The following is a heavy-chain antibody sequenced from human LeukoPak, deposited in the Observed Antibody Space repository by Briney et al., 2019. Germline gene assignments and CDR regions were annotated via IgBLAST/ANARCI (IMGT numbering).Heavy chain of an antibody. CDR2: INHSGST. CDR1: GGSFSGYY. J-gene: IGHJ4*02. V-gene: IGHV4-34*01. CDR3: ARGVYDSSGYLYYFDY. D-gene: IGHD3-22*01. Sequence: SETLSLTCAVYGGSFSGYYWSWIRQPPGKGLEWIGEINHSGSTNYNPSLKSRVTISVDTSKNQFSLKLSSVTAADTDVYYCARGVYDSSGYLYYFDYWGQGTLVTVSS.